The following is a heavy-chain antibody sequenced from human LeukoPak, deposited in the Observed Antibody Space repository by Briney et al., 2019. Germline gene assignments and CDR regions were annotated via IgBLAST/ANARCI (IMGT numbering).Heavy chain of an antibody. D-gene: IGHD1-26*01. CDR1: GFTFSSYE. CDR2: ISSSGSTI. J-gene: IGHJ4*02. V-gene: IGHV3-48*03. Sequence: GGSLRLSCAASGFTFSSYEMNWVRQAPGKGLEWVSYISSSGSTIYYADSVKGRFTVSRDNAKNSLYLQMNSLRAEDTAVYYCARDRGSRYYFDYWGQGTLVTVSS. CDR3: ARDRGSRYYFDY.